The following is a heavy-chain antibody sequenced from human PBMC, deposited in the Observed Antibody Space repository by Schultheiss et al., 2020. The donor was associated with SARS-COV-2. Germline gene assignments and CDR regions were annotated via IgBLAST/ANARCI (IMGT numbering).Heavy chain of an antibody. CDR3: ARGVWSGYYYYYYMDV. CDR1: GFTFSSYD. D-gene: IGHD3-3*01. V-gene: IGHV3-13*01. Sequence: GGSLRLSCAASGFTFSSYDMHWVRQATGKGLEWVSAIGTAGDTYYPGSVKGRFTISRENAKNSLYLQMNSLRVGDTAVYYCARGVWSGYYYYYYMDVWGKGTTVTVSS. J-gene: IGHJ6*03. CDR2: IGTAGDT.